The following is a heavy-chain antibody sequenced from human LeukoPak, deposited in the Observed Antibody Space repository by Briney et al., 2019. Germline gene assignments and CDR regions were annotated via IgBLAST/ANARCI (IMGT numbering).Heavy chain of an antibody. CDR1: GYTFTGYY. D-gene: IGHD3-22*01. Sequence: GASVKVSCKASGYTFTGYYIHWVRQAPGQGLEWMGWINPKIADTIYAQSVRGRVTMTRDTSITTAYLELSSLRSDDTAVYYCARSLPYDNRNPHIDHWGQGTLITVSS. J-gene: IGHJ4*02. CDR2: INPKIADT. CDR3: ARSLPYDNRNPHIDH. V-gene: IGHV1-2*02.